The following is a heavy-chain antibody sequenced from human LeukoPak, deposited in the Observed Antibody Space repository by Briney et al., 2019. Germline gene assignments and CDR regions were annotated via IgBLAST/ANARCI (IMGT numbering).Heavy chain of an antibody. CDR1: GYRFSSDW. J-gene: IGHJ3*02. V-gene: IGHV5-51*01. CDR3: ARRAYYYGSGSYPSAFDI. Sequence: GESLKISCKGSGYRFSSDWIGWVRQMPGKGLECMGVIYPGDSDTRYSPSFQGQVTISVDRSISTAYLQWSSLKASDTAMYYCARRAYYYGSGSYPSAFDIWGQGTMVTVSS. CDR2: IYPGDSDT. D-gene: IGHD3-10*01.